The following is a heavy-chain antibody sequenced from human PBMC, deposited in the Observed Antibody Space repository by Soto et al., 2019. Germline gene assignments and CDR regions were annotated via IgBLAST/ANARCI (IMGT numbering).Heavy chain of an antibody. CDR2: ISYDGSNK. CDR1: GFTFSSYG. J-gene: IGHJ6*02. CDR3: AKASYYYGMDV. Sequence: GGSLRLSXAASGFTFSSYGMHWVRQAPGKGLEWVAVISYDGSNKYYADSVKGRFTISRDNSKNTLYLQMNSLRAEDTAVYYCAKASYYYGMDVWGQGTTVTVSS. V-gene: IGHV3-30*18.